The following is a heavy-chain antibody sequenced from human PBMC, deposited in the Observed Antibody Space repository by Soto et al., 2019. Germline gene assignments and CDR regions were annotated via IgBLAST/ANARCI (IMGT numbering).Heavy chain of an antibody. CDR3: ATGSISQWELHDAFDI. V-gene: IGHV1-24*01. Sequence: QVRLVQSGAEVKKPGASVKVSCRVSGYTLTEISMHWVRQAPGKGLEWVGGFDPEDGETIYPQRFQGRVTMTEDTSTHTAYMELSSLRSEDTAVYYCATGSISQWELHDAFDIWGQGTMVTVSS. D-gene: IGHD1-26*01. CDR1: GYTLTEIS. CDR2: FDPEDGET. J-gene: IGHJ3*02.